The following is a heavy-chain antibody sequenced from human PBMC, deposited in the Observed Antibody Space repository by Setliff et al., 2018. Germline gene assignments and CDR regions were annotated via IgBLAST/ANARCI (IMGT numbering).Heavy chain of an antibody. J-gene: IGHJ4*02. CDR3: AKDFGSTWLNYFDY. V-gene: IGHV3-53*01. CDR1: GFTFRDYS. CDR2: IVKSSHT. Sequence: GGSLRLSCATSGFTFRDYSLAWVRQAPGQGLEWVSGIVKSSHTFYADSMEGRFTISRDNTRNTISLQIDDLRAEDTATYYCAKDFGSTWLNYFDYWGQGTLVTVSS. D-gene: IGHD6-13*01.